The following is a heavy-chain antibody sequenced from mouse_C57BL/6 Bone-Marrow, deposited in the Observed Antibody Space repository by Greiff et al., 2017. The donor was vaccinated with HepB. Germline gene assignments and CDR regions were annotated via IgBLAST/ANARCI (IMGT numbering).Heavy chain of an antibody. V-gene: IGHV1-50*01. CDR1: GYTFTSYW. CDR3: AREAY. J-gene: IGHJ3*01. CDR2: IDPSDSYT. Sequence: QVQLQQPGAELVKPGASVKLSCKASGYTFTSYWMQWVTQRPGPGLEWLGEIDPSDSYTNYNQKFKGKATLTVDTSSSTAYMQLSSLTSEDSAVYYCAREAYWGQGTLVTVSA.